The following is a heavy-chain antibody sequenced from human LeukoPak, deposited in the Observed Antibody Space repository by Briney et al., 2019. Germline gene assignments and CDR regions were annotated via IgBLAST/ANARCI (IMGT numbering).Heavy chain of an antibody. D-gene: IGHD3-10*01. CDR2: ISESDNST. CDR1: GFTFSDYY. J-gene: IGHJ2*01. V-gene: IGHV3-11*01. CDR3: ARLRGYSGSGTFWYFDL. Sequence: PGGSLRLSCAASGFTFSDYYMSWIRQAPGKGLEWLSYISESDNSTYYADSVKGRFTISRDNAKNSLSLQMNSLRVEDMAIYYCARLRGYSGSGTFWYFDLWGRGTLVTVSS.